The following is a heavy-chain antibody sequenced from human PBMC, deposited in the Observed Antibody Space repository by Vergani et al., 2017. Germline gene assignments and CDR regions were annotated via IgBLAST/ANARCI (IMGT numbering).Heavy chain of an antibody. CDR3: ARDHHNILTVYYSPPLDEYYYYYYYMDV. V-gene: IGHV3-21*01. Sequence: EVQLVESGGGLVKPGGSLRLSCAASGFTFSSYRMNWVRQAPGKGLEWVSSISSSSSYIYYADSVKGRFTISRDNAKNSLYLQKNSLKSEDSAVYSCARDHHNILTVYYSPPLDEYYYYYYYMDVWGKGTTVTVSS. D-gene: IGHD3-9*01. CDR1: GFTFSSYR. J-gene: IGHJ6*03. CDR2: ISSSSSYI.